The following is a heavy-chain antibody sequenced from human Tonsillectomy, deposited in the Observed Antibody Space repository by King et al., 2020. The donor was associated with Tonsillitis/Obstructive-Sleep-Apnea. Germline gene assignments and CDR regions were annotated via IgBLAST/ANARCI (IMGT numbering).Heavy chain of an antibody. V-gene: IGHV1-69*12. CDR3: ARESSSPPLPAATLYYYYYMDV. CDR1: GGTFSSYA. J-gene: IGHJ6*03. CDR2: IIPIFGTA. D-gene: IGHD2-15*01. Sequence: QLVQSGAEVKKPGSSVKVSCKASGGTFSSYAISWVRQAPGQGLEWMGGIIPIFGTANYAQKFQGRVTITADESTSTAYMELSSLRSEDTAVYYCARESSSPPLPAATLYYYYYMDVWGKGTTVTASS.